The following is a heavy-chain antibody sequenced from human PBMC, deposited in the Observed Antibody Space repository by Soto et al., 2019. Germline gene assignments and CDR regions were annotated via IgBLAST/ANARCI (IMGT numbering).Heavy chain of an antibody. CDR1: GYTFTSYD. V-gene: IGHV1-8*01. CDR2: MNPNSGNT. Sequence: QVQLVQSGAEVKKPGASVKVSCKASGYTFTSYDINWVRQATGQGLEWMGWMNPNSGNTGYAQKFQGRVTMTRKTSMSTAYMELSSLRSEDTAVYYCASELTGRGAFDIWGQGTMVTVSS. J-gene: IGHJ3*02. D-gene: IGHD1-20*01. CDR3: ASELTGRGAFDI.